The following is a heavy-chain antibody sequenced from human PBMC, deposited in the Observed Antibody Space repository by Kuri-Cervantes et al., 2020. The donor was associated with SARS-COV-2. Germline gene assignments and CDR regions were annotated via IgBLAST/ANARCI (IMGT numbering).Heavy chain of an antibody. Sequence: GGSLRLSCAASGFTFSSYGMHWVRQAPGKGLEWVAVIWYDGSNKYYADSVKGRFTISRDNSKSTLYLQMNSLRAEDTAVYYCARDLVVYGMDVWGQGTTVTVSS. CDR3: ARDLVVYGMDV. D-gene: IGHD2-2*01. CDR2: IWYDGSNK. J-gene: IGHJ6*02. CDR1: GFTFSSYG. V-gene: IGHV3-33*01.